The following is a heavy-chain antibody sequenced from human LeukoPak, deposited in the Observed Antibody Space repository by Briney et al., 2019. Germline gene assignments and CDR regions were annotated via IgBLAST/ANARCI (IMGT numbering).Heavy chain of an antibody. J-gene: IGHJ4*02. Sequence: PGGSLRLSCAASGFTFSSYTMNWVRQAPGKGLEWVSSISRSSSYMYYADSLKGRFTISRDNAKNSLYLQMNSLRAEDTAVYYCARDAAVSGIDYWGQGTLVTVSS. CDR2: ISRSSSYM. CDR3: ARDAAVSGIDY. CDR1: GFTFSSYT. V-gene: IGHV3-21*01. D-gene: IGHD6-19*01.